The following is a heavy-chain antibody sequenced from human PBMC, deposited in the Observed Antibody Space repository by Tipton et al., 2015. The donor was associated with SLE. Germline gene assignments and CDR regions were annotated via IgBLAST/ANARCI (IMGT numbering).Heavy chain of an antibody. V-gene: IGHV4-34*01. CDR2: INQSGDT. Sequence: TLSLTCAIYDGSFSSYYWSWIRRSPGKGLEWIGEINQSGDTTYNPSLKGRVTISVDTSKTQFSLKLTSVTAADTALYYCARRPATLQLPPLYYFDSWGQGTLVTVSS. CDR1: DGSFSSYY. D-gene: IGHD4-11*01. J-gene: IGHJ4*02. CDR3: ARRPATLQLPPLYYFDS.